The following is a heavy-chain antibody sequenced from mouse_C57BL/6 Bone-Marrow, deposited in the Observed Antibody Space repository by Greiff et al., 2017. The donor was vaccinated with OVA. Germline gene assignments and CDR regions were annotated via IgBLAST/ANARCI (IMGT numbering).Heavy chain of an antibody. V-gene: IGHV1-39*01. J-gene: IGHJ3*01. CDR2: INPNYGTT. CDR1: GYSFTDYN. D-gene: IGHD2-4*01. Sequence: VHVKQSGPELVKPGASVKISCKASGYSFTDYNMNWVKQSNGKSLEWIGVINPNYGTTSYNQKFKGKATLTVDQSSSTAYMQLNSLTSEDSAVYYCARDSGRRIYYDYDGLEVWGQGTLVTVSA. CDR3: ARDSGRRIYYDYDGLEV.